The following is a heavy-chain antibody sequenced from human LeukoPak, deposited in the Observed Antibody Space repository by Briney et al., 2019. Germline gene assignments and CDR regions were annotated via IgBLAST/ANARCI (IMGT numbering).Heavy chain of an antibody. CDR2: INHSGST. CDR3: ARSDGYGLVDI. D-gene: IGHD3-10*01. CDR1: GGSFSGYY. V-gene: IGHV4-34*01. J-gene: IGHJ3*02. Sequence: SETLSLTCAVYGGSFSGYYWSWIRQPPGKGLEWIGEINHSGSTNYNPSLKSRVTISVDTSKNQFSLTLSSVTAADTAVYYCARSDGYGLVDIWGQGTMVTVSS.